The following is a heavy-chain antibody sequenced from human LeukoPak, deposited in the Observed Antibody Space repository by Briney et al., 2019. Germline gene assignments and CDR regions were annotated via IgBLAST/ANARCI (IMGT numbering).Heavy chain of an antibody. J-gene: IGHJ5*02. Sequence: SETLSLTCTVSGGSISSYYWSWIRQPPGKGLEWIGYIYYSGSTNYNPSLKSRVTISVDTSKNQFSLKLSSVTAADTAVYYCARVPVVRYNWFDPWGQGTLATVSS. CDR1: GGSISSYY. CDR3: ARVPVVRYNWFDP. V-gene: IGHV4-59*01. D-gene: IGHD3-22*01. CDR2: IYYSGST.